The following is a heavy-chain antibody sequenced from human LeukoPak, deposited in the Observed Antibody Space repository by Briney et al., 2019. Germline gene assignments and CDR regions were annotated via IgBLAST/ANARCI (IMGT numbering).Heavy chain of an antibody. CDR2: INYRGFT. Sequence: PSETLSLTCALYGGSFSDNYWSWIRQPPGKGLEWIGEINYRGFTNQNPSLKSRVTISVDTSKNQLSLRLSSVTAADTAVYFCATTVGDFCGGGICYSGVEYWGQGTLVTVSS. CDR1: GGSFSDNY. CDR3: ATTVGDFCGGGICYSGVEY. J-gene: IGHJ4*02. D-gene: IGHD2-15*01. V-gene: IGHV4-34*01.